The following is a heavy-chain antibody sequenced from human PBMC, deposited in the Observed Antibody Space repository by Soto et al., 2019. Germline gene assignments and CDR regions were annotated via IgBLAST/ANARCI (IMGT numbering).Heavy chain of an antibody. V-gene: IGHV3-23*01. D-gene: IGHD6-13*01. CDR3: AKDLVAAAGTGDY. CDR2: ISGSGGST. Sequence: GGSLRLSCAASGFTFSSYAISWVRPAPGKGLEGGSAISGSGGSTYYADSVKGRFTISRDISKNTLYLQMNSLRAEDTAVYYCAKDLVAAAGTGDYWGQGTLVTVSS. J-gene: IGHJ4*02. CDR1: GFTFSSYA.